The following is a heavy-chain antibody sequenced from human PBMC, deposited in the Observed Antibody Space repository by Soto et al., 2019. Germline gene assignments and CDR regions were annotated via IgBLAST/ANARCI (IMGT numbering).Heavy chain of an antibody. D-gene: IGHD4-17*01. V-gene: IGHV4-39*01. CDR3: ARHRTTVTADPFDI. CDR2: IYYSGST. J-gene: IGHJ3*02. CDR1: GGSISSSCYY. Sequence: QVQLQESGPGLVKPSETLSLTCTVSGGSISSSCYYWGWIRQPPGKGLEWIGSIYYSGSTYYNPSLKSRVTISVDTSKNQFSLKLSSVTAADTAVYYCARHRTTVTADPFDIWGQGTMVTVSS.